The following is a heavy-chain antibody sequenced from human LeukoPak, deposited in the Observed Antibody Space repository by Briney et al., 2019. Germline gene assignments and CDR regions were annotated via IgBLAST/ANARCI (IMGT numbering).Heavy chain of an antibody. CDR2: INHSGNT. CDR1: GGSFSNYY. J-gene: IGHJ4*01. Sequence: PSETLSLTCAVYGGSFSNYYWTWIRQPPGKGLEWIGEINHSGNTNYNPSLKSRVTISVDASKNQFTLKLSSVTAADTAVYYCARGRGLGYGGHSVDYWGHGTLVTVSS. D-gene: IGHD4-23*01. CDR3: ARGRGLGYGGHSVDY. V-gene: IGHV4-34*01.